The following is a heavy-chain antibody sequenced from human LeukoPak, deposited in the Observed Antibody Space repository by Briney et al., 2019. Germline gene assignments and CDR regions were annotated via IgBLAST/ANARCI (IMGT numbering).Heavy chain of an antibody. CDR2: IYTSGST. D-gene: IGHD1-26*01. CDR1: GGSISSGSYY. CDR3: AREWELLREDAFDI. J-gene: IGHJ3*02. V-gene: IGHV4-61*02. Sequence: SQTLSLTCTVSGGSISSGSYYWSWIRQPAGKGLEWIGRIYTSGSTNYNPSLKGRVTISVDTSKNQFSLKLSSVTAADTAVYYCAREWELLREDAFDIWGQGTMVTVSS.